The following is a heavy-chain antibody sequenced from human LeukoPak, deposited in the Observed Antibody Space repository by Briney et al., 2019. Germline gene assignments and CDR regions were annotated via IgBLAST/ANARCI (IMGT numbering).Heavy chain of an antibody. J-gene: IGHJ4*02. CDR1: GGTFSSYA. V-gene: IGHV1-69*06. D-gene: IGHD5-24*01. CDR3: ARDQPTIRFPYFDY. Sequence: GASVKVSCKASGGTFSSYAISWVRQAPGQGLEWMGRIIPIFGTANYAQKFQGRVTITADKSTSTAYMELSSLRPEDTAVYYCARDQPTIRFPYFDYWGQGTLVTVSS. CDR2: IIPIFGTA.